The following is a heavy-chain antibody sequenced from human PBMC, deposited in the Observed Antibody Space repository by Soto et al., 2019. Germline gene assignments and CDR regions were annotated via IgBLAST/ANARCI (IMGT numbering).Heavy chain of an antibody. CDR2: ISGSGVST. D-gene: IGHD6-13*01. CDR3: AKEHHYSSSWSEFDY. CDR1: GFTFSIYA. Sequence: EVQLLESGGGLMEPGGSQRLSRAASGFTFSIYAMSWVREAPGKGLEWVSAISGSGVSTYYADSVKGRFTISRDNSKNTLYLQMNSLRAEDTAVYYCAKEHHYSSSWSEFDYWGQGTLVTVSS. V-gene: IGHV3-23*01. J-gene: IGHJ4*02.